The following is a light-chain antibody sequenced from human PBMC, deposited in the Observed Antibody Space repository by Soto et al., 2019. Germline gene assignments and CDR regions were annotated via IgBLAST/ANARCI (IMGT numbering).Light chain of an antibody. CDR1: QRVSSIY. Sequence: EIVLTQSPGTLSLSPGERATLSCRASQRVSSIYLAWYQQKPGQAPRLLIYGASSRATVIPDRFSGSGSGTDFTLTISSLEPEDFAVYYCQQYGSSRWTFGQGTNVEI. CDR2: GAS. CDR3: QQYGSSRWT. J-gene: IGKJ1*01. V-gene: IGKV3-20*01.